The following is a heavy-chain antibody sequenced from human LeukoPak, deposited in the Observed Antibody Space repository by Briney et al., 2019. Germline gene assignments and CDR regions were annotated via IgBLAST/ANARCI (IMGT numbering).Heavy chain of an antibody. CDR2: INSSGGST. CDR3: ARDVSVYSYGPTAGGMDV. J-gene: IGHJ6*02. CDR1: GYTFTSYY. Sequence: ASVKVSCKASGYTFTSYYMHWVRQAPGQGLEWMGIINSSGGSTSYAQKFQGRVIMTRDTSTSTVYMELSSLRSEDTAVYYCARDVSVYSYGPTAGGMDVWGQGTTVTVSS. V-gene: IGHV1-46*01. D-gene: IGHD5-18*01.